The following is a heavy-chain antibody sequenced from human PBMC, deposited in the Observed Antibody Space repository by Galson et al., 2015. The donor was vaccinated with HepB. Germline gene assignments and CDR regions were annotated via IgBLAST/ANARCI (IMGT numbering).Heavy chain of an antibody. V-gene: IGHV3-30-3*01. Sequence: SLRLSCAASGFTFSSYAMHWVRQAPGKGLEWVAVISYDGSNKYYADSVKGRFTISRDNSKNTLYLQMNSLRAEDTAVYYCARDSSGYYSVPSNWYFDLWGHGTLVTVSS. D-gene: IGHD3-22*01. CDR1: GFTFSSYA. CDR3: ARDSSGYYSVPSNWYFDL. CDR2: ISYDGSNK. J-gene: IGHJ2*01.